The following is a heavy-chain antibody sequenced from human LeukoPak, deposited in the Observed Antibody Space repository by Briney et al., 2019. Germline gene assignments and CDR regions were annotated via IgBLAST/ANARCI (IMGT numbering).Heavy chain of an antibody. D-gene: IGHD2-2*02. J-gene: IGHJ4*02. CDR3: AREGCSSTSCYTENYFDY. CDR2: IKQDGSEK. CDR1: GFTFSSYC. Sequence: GGSLRLSCAASGFTFSSYCMSWVRQAPGKGLEWVANIKQDGSEKYYVDSVKGRFTISRDNAKNSLYLQMNSLRAEDTAVYYCAREGCSSTSCYTENYFDYWGQGTLVTVSS. V-gene: IGHV3-7*01.